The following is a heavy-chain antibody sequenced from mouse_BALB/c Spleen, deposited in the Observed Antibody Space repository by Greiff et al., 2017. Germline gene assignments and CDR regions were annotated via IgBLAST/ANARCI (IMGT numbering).Heavy chain of an antibody. CDR1: GYSITSGYY. CDR2: ISYDGSN. D-gene: IGHD2-4*01. CDR3: AREGLFYDYDKYFDV. J-gene: IGHJ1*01. V-gene: IGHV3-6*02. Sequence: EVKLLESGPGLVKPSQSLSLTCSVTGYSITSGYYWNWIRQFPGNKLEWMGYISYDGSNNYNPSLKNRISITRDTSKNQFFLKLNSVTTEDTATYYCAREGLFYDYDKYFDVWGAGTTVTVSS.